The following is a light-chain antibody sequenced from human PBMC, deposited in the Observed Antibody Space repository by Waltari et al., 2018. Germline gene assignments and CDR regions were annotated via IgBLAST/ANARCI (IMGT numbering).Light chain of an antibody. Sequence: EVVLTQSPDTLSLSPGERATLFCRASQSISRYLVWYQQRPGQAPRLLIYGASIRDAGIPDRFSGSGSGTDFTLSISRLEPEDFAVYYCQNHERLPATFGQGTRVEIK. CDR2: GAS. CDR1: QSISRY. CDR3: QNHERLPAT. V-gene: IGKV3-20*01. J-gene: IGKJ1*01.